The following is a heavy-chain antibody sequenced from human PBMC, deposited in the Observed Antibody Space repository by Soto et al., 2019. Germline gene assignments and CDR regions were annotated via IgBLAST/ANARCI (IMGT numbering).Heavy chain of an antibody. J-gene: IGHJ6*02. D-gene: IGHD1-26*01. V-gene: IGHV3-21*01. Sequence: PGGSLRLSCAASGFTFSSYSMNWVRQAPGKGLEWVSSISSSSSYIYYADSVKGLFTISRDNAKNSLYLQMNSLRAEDTAVYYCARPSGSYYYYYGMDVWGQGTTVTVSS. CDR1: GFTFSSYS. CDR2: ISSSSSYI. CDR3: ARPSGSYYYYYGMDV.